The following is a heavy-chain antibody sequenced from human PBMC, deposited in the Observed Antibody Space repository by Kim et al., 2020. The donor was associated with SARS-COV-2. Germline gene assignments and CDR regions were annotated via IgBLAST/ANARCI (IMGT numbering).Heavy chain of an antibody. CDR3: AHLGFDWLLSL. Sequence: GGSLRLSCEGSGFCFSHYWMHWVRQAPGKGLEWVSRISSDGSFTGYADSVKGRFTTSRDNAKNTLYLKMNSMRAEDTAVYYCAHLGFDWLLSLWGQGTLGTVSS. CDR2: ISSDGSFT. CDR1: GFCFSHYW. J-gene: IGHJ4*02. D-gene: IGHD3-9*01. V-gene: IGHV3-74*01.